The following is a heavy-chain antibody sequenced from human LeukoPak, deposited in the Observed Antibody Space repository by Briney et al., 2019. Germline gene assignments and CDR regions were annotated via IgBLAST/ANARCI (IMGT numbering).Heavy chain of an antibody. V-gene: IGHV4-34*01. CDR2: INHSGST. D-gene: IGHD6-13*01. Sequence: PSETLSLTCAVYGGSFSGYYWSWIRQPPGKGLEWIGEINHSGSTNYNPSLKSRVTISVDTSKNQFSLKLSSVTAVDTAVYYCARFRAAGVDYWGQGTLVTVSS. CDR3: ARFRAAGVDY. J-gene: IGHJ4*02. CDR1: GGSFSGYY.